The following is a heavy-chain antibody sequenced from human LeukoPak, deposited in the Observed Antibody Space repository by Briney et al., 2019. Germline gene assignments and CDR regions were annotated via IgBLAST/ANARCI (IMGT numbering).Heavy chain of an antibody. J-gene: IGHJ4*02. CDR3: ARGSIFGVVITYFDY. V-gene: IGHV3-21*01. CDR2: ISSSSSYI. CDR1: GFTFSSYS. D-gene: IGHD3-3*01. Sequence: PGGSLRLSCAASGFTFSSYSMNWVRQAPGKGLEWVSSISSSSSYIYYADSVKGRFTISRDNAKNSLYLQMNSLRAEDTAVYYCARGSIFGVVITYFDYWGQGTLVTVSS.